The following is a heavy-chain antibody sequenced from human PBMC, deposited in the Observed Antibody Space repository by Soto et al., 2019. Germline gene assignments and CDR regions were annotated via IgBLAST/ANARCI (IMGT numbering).Heavy chain of an antibody. J-gene: IGHJ4*02. Sequence: EVQLLESGGGLVQPGGSLRLSCAASGFTVSTYAMTWVRQAPGKGLECVSVISDSGGSTYYADSVKGRFTISRDNSKNTLFLQMNSLRAEDTAVYSCAVQAQGHDAPFDYWGQGTLVTVSS. CDR3: AVQAQGHDAPFDY. CDR1: GFTVSTYA. CDR2: ISDSGGST. V-gene: IGHV3-23*01. D-gene: IGHD1-1*01.